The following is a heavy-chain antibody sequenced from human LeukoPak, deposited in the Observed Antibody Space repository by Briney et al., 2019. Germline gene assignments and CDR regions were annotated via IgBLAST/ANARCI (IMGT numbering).Heavy chain of an antibody. D-gene: IGHD3-10*01. CDR3: ARLPSMVRGVIGFDY. V-gene: IGHV5-51*01. Sequence: GESLKISCKGSGNSFTSYWIGWVRQMPGKGLEWMGIIYPGDSDTRYSPSFQGQVTISADKSISTAYLQWSSLRASDTAMYYCARLPSMVRGVIGFDYWGQGTLVTVSS. J-gene: IGHJ4*02. CDR1: GNSFTSYW. CDR2: IYPGDSDT.